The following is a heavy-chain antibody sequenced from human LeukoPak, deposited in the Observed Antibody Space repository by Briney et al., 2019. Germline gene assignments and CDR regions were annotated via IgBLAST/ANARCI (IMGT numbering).Heavy chain of an antibody. V-gene: IGHV4-59*01. CDR1: GGSISSYY. D-gene: IGHD1-1*01. CDR3: ARTPIDRYGDGHAFDI. CDR2: IYYSGST. Sequence: SETLSLTCTVSGGSISSYYWSWIRQPPGKGPEWIGYIYYSGSTNYNPSLKSRVTISVDTSKNQFSLKLSSVTAADTAVYYCARTPIDRYGDGHAFDIWGQGTMVTVSS. J-gene: IGHJ3*02.